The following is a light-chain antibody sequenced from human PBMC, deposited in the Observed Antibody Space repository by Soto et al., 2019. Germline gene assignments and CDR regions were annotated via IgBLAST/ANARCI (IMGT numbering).Light chain of an antibody. CDR1: QSVSNNY. J-gene: IGKJ1*01. CDR3: QQYGSSGT. CDR2: GAS. Sequence: EIVLTQSPGTLSLSPGERATLSCRASQSVSNNYLAWYQQKPGQAPRLLIYGASNRATGIPDRFSGSGSGTDFTLTISRLEPEDFAVYYCQQYGSSGTFGQVTKVDNK. V-gene: IGKV3-20*01.